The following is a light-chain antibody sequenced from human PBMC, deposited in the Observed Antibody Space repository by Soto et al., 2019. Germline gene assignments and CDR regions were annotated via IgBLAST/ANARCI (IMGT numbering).Light chain of an antibody. V-gene: IGLV2-14*03. CDR3: TSYTRSSTYV. CDR2: DVS. CDR1: VSDVGGYAS. J-gene: IGLJ1*01. Sequence: QSALTQPASVSGSPGQSITISCTGTVSDVGGYASVSWYQQHPGKAPKLMIYDVSDRPSGVSNRFSGSKSGNTASLTISGLQAEDEADYYCTSYTRSSTYVFGTGTKVTV.